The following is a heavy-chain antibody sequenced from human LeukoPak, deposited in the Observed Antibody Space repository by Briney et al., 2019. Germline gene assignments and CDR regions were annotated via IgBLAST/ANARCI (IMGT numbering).Heavy chain of an antibody. D-gene: IGHD5-18*01. CDR1: GDSISTYY. J-gene: IGHJ4*02. CDR3: ASRSGYSYGGDY. V-gene: IGHV4-59*12. CDR2: VYYSGST. Sequence: SETLSLTCTVSGDSISTYYWSWIRQPPGKGLEWIGYVYYSGSTTYSPSLESRVTISLGTSKNQFSLKLSSVTAADAAVYYCASRSGYSYGGDYWGQGTLVTVSS.